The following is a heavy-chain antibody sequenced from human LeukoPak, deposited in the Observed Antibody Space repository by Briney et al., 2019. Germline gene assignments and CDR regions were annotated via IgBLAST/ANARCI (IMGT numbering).Heavy chain of an antibody. Sequence: SETLSLTCAVYGGSFSGYYWSWIRQPPGKGLEWIGEINHSGSTNYNPSLKSRVTISVDTSKNQFSLKLSSVTAADTAVYYCARDNSYYDILTGYYTLDYWGQGTLVTVSS. J-gene: IGHJ4*02. V-gene: IGHV4-34*01. D-gene: IGHD3-9*01. CDR1: GGSFSGYY. CDR2: INHSGST. CDR3: ARDNSYYDILTGYYTLDY.